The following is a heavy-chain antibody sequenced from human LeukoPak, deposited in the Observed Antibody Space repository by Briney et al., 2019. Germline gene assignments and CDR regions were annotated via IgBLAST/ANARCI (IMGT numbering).Heavy chain of an antibody. CDR1: GFTFTSSA. V-gene: IGHV1-58*01. J-gene: IGHJ6*03. Sequence: RASVKVSRKASGFTFTSSAVQWVRQARGQRLEWIGWIVVGSGNTNYAQKFQERVTITRDMSTSTAYMELSSLRSEDTAVYYCAADSYGSGSSHYMDVWGKGTTVTVSS. CDR2: IVVGSGNT. D-gene: IGHD3-10*01. CDR3: AADSYGSGSSHYMDV.